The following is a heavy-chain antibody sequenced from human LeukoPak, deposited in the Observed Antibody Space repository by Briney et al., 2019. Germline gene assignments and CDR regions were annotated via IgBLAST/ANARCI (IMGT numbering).Heavy chain of an antibody. CDR1: GGSISSYY. D-gene: IGHD1-26*01. J-gene: IGHJ6*03. Sequence: PSETLSLTCTVSGGSISSYYWSWIRQPPGKGLEWIGEINHSGSTNYNPSLKSRVTISVDTSKNQFSLRLISVTAADTAVYYCARRGPLYSGSFTLYYYYYMDVWGKGTTVTVSS. CDR3: ARRGPLYSGSFTLYYYYYMDV. CDR2: INHSGST. V-gene: IGHV4-34*01.